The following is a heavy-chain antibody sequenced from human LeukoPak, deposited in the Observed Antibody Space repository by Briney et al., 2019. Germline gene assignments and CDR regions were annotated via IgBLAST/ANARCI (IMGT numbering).Heavy chain of an antibody. J-gene: IGHJ1*01. CDR2: INNRGTTI. D-gene: IGHD2-21*02. CDR1: GFTFSSYS. CDR3: TSWGDTTAEYFQR. Sequence: PGGSLRLSCAASGFTFSSYSMNWVRQAPGKGPEWVSYINNRGTTIYYADSVKGRFTISRDNSKNTLYLQMNSLRVEDTAVYYCTSWGDTTAEYFQRWGQGTLVTVSS. V-gene: IGHV3-48*01.